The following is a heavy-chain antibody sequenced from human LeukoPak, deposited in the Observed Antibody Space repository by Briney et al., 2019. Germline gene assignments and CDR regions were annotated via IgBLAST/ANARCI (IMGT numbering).Heavy chain of an antibody. CDR1: GGSISSGDYY. CDR2: IYTSGST. D-gene: IGHD6-19*01. J-gene: IGHJ4*02. Sequence: SQTLSLTCTVSGGSISSGDYYWSWIRQPAGKGLEWIGRIYTSGSTNYNPSLKSRVTISVDTSKNQFSLKLSSVTAADTAVYYCARETSSGWYYFDYWGQGTPVTVSS. V-gene: IGHV4-61*02. CDR3: ARETSSGWYYFDY.